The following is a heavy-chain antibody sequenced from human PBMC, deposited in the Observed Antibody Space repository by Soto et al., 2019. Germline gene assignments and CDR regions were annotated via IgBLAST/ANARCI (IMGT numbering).Heavy chain of an antibody. CDR3: ARGGEMATIRRHDAFDI. J-gene: IGHJ3*02. CDR2: IIPIFGTA. Sequence: APVKVSCKASGGTFSSYAISWVRQAPGQGLEWMGGIIPIFGTANYAQKFQGRVTITADESTSTAYMELSSLRSEDTAVYYCARGGEMATIRRHDAFDIWGQGTMVTVSS. V-gene: IGHV1-69*13. D-gene: IGHD5-12*01. CDR1: GGTFSSYA.